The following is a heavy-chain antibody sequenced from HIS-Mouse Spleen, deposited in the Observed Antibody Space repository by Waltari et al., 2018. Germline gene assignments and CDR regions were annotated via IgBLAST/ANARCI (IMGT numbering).Heavy chain of an antibody. D-gene: IGHD6-13*01. V-gene: IGHV4-39*07. CDR1: GGSISSSSYY. J-gene: IGHJ2*01. CDR2: IYYSGST. Sequence: QLQLQESGPGLVKPSETLSLTCTVSGGSISSSSYYWGWIRQPPGKGLEWIGSIYYSGSTYHTTSLKSRVTISVDTSKNQFSLKLSSVTAADTAVYYCAREIPYSSSWYDWYFDLWGRGTLVTVSS. CDR3: AREIPYSSSWYDWYFDL.